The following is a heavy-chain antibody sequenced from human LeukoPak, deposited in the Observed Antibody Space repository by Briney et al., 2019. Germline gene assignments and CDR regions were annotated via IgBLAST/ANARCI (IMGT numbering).Heavy chain of an antibody. Sequence: SETLSLTCTVSGGSISSYYWSWIRQPPGKGLEWIGYIYYSGSTNYNPSLKSRVTISVDTSKNQFSLKLSSVTAADTAVYYCAGRYSSSWYGYWGQGTLVTVSS. J-gene: IGHJ4*02. D-gene: IGHD6-13*01. CDR3: AGRYSSSWYGY. CDR1: GGSISSYY. V-gene: IGHV4-59*08. CDR2: IYYSGST.